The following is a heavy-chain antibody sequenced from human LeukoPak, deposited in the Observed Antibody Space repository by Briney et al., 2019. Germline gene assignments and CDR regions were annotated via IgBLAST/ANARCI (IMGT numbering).Heavy chain of an antibody. CDR2: INPNTGDT. V-gene: IGHV1-2*06. Sequence: ASVKVSCKAFGYTFTGYYMHWMRQAPGQGLEWMGRINPNTGDTNLAQKFQGRVTMTRDTSISTAYMELSRLRSDDTAVYYCARVYYYDSSGPEYFQHWGQGTLVTVSS. CDR1: GYTFTGYY. D-gene: IGHD3-22*01. J-gene: IGHJ1*01. CDR3: ARVYYYDSSGPEYFQH.